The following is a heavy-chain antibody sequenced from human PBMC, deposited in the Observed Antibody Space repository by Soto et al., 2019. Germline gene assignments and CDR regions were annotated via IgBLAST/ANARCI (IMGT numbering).Heavy chain of an antibody. CDR2: IIPMFPTA. D-gene: IGHD2-21*02. V-gene: IGHV1-69*13. J-gene: IGHJ6*02. Sequence: SVKVSCKASGGTFSNHAISWVRESPGQGLEWVGGIIPMFPTADYAQRFQGRVTITADDSTTTVYMELSGLRSEDTAMYYCARDDATYCGGDCYRYFYYGMDVWGQGTTVTVSS. CDR1: GGTFSNHA. CDR3: ARDDATYCGGDCYRYFYYGMDV.